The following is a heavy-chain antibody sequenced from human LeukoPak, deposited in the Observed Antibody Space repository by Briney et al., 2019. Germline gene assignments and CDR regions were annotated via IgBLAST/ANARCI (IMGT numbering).Heavy chain of an antibody. V-gene: IGHV4-38-2*02. CDR3: ARHRAHSDYIDY. Sequence: PSETLSLTCTVSGYSISSGYYWGWIRQPPGKGLEWIGSVYYNGDTYYNPSLRSRVTTSIDTSKNQFSLRLSSVTAADTSVYYCARHRAHSDYIDYWGQGTLVTVSS. J-gene: IGHJ4*02. D-gene: IGHD3-10*01. CDR1: GYSISSGYY. CDR2: VYYNGDT.